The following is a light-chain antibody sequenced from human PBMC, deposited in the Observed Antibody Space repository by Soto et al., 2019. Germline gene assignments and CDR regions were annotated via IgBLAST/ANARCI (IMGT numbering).Light chain of an antibody. J-gene: IGKJ4*01. CDR2: GAS. CDR3: QQYYDYPPLI. V-gene: IGKV3-15*01. Sequence: EIVMTQSPATLSVSPGERATLSCRAXXXINRKLAWYQQKPGQAPRLLISGASTRATGIPARFSGSGSGTEFTLTISSLQSEDFAVYYCQQYYDYPPLIFGGGTKVEIK. CDR1: XXINRK.